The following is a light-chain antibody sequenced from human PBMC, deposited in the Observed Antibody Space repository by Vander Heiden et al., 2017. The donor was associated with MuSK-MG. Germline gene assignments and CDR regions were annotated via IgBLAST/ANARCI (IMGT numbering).Light chain of an antibody. CDR2: EDN. CDR3: QSYDSSNHAVV. CDR1: SGSIASNY. Sequence: NFMLTQPHSVSKSPGKTVTISCTRSSGSIASNYVQWYQQRPGSAPTTVIYEDNQRPSGVPDRFSGSIDSSSNSASLTISGLKTEDEADYYCQSYDSSNHAVVFGGGTKLTVL. V-gene: IGLV6-57*03. J-gene: IGLJ2*01.